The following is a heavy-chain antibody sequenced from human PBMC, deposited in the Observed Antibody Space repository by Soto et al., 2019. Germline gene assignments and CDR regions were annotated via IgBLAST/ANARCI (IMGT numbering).Heavy chain of an antibody. CDR2: IYHSGST. CDR1: GGSISSSNW. V-gene: IGHV4-4*02. D-gene: IGHD3-10*01. CDR3: ARERAFGESSPGYYYYGMDV. J-gene: IGHJ6*02. Sequence: QVQLQESGPGLVKPSGTLSLTCAVSGGSISSSNWWSWVRQTPGKGLEWIGEIYHSGSTNYNPSLKSRVTIPVDKSKNQFSLKLSSVSAADTAVYYCARERAFGESSPGYYYYGMDVWGQGTTVTVSS.